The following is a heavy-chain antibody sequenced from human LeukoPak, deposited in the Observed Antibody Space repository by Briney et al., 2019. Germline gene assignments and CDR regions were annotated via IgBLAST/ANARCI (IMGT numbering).Heavy chain of an antibody. V-gene: IGHV3-53*01. D-gene: IGHD3-10*01. Sequence: GGSLRLSCAASGFTVSSNYMSWVRQAPGKGLEWVSVIYSGGSTYYADSVKGRFTISRDNAKNSLYLQMNSLRAEDTAVYYCARGLWYGESRTGRFDPWGQGTLVTVSS. CDR3: ARGLWYGESRTGRFDP. J-gene: IGHJ5*02. CDR1: GFTVSSNY. CDR2: IYSGGST.